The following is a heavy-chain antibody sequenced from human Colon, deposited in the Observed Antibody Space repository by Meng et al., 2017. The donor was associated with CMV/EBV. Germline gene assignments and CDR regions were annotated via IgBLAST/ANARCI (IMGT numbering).Heavy chain of an antibody. CDR3: ARELARGGY. CDR1: CYSSTKVG. Sequence: VQVVKSAAEETKPGASVKCSCKTSCYSSTKVGISWVRQAPGQGLEWMAYISPYNGDTNYAQRFQSRVALTTDTSTSTVYMELGSLTSDDTAMYYCARELARGGYWGQGTLVTVSS. CDR2: ISPYNGDT. J-gene: IGHJ4*02. V-gene: IGHV1-18*01.